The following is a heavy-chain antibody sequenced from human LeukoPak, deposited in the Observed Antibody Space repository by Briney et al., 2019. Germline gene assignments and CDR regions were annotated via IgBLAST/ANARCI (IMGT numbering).Heavy chain of an antibody. CDR2: IYHSGST. D-gene: IGHD1-26*01. J-gene: IGHJ4*02. CDR3: ARLGGSYWIYYFDY. Sequence: SETLSLTCTVSGYSISSGYYWGWIRQPPGKGLEWIGSIYHSGSTYYNPSLKSRVTISVDTSKNQFSLKLSSVTAADTAVYYCARLGGSYWIYYFDYWGQGTLVTVSS. CDR1: GYSISSGYY. V-gene: IGHV4-38-2*02.